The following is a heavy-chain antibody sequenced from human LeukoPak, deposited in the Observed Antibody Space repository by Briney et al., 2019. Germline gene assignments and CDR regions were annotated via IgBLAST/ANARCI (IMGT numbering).Heavy chain of an antibody. V-gene: IGHV1-8*01. CDR3: ARDHRGAGYSYGWLDP. CDR2: MNPNSGNT. Sequence: ASVKVSCKASGYTFTSYDVNWVRQATGQGLEWMGWMNPNSGNTGYAQKFQGRVTMTRNTSISTAYMELSSLRSEDTAVYYCARDHRGAGYSYGWLDPWGQGTLVTVSS. CDR1: GYTFTSYD. J-gene: IGHJ5*02. D-gene: IGHD5-18*01.